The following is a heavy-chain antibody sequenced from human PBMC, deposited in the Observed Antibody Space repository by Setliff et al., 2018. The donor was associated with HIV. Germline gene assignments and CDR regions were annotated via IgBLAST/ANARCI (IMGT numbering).Heavy chain of an antibody. V-gene: IGHV1-69*06. CDR2: IIPMFVTA. CDR3: ARDGYYNSWSGYGYYYYYMDV. Sequence: SVKVSCKASGGNFRFYAFSWVRQAPGQGLEWMGGIIPMFVTANYAQKFQGRVTMTGDTSTSTVYMELSSLRSEDTAVYYCARDGYYNSWSGYGYYYYYMDVWGKGTTVTVSS. D-gene: IGHD3-3*01. CDR1: GGNFRFYA. J-gene: IGHJ6*03.